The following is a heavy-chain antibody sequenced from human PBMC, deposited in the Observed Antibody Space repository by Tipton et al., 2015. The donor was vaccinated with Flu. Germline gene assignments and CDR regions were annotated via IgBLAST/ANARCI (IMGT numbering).Heavy chain of an antibody. CDR1: GYSISSSYY. D-gene: IGHD4-11*01. J-gene: IGHJ5*02. CDR3: ARRDFSNYVSDPKNWFDR. CDR2: IYHIGSP. V-gene: IGHV4-38-2*02. Sequence: LRLSCTVSGYSISSSYYWGWIRQPPGKGLEWIGTIYHIGSPYYNPSLKSRVTISVDTSKNQFYLEVRSVTAADMAVYYCARRDFSNYVSDPKNWFDRWGRGTLVTVSS.